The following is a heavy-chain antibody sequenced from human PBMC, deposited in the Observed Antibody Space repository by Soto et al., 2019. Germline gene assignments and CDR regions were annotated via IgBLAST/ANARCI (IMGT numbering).Heavy chain of an antibody. V-gene: IGHV3-33*01. Sequence: QVQLVESGGGVVQPGRSLRLSCAASGFTFSSYGMHWVRQAPGKGLEWVAVIWYDGSNKYYADSVKGRFTISRDNSKNTLYLQMNSLRAEDTAVYYCARETAVDTAIRVDAFDIWGQGTMVTVSS. J-gene: IGHJ3*02. CDR1: GFTFSSYG. CDR3: ARETAVDTAIRVDAFDI. CDR2: IWYDGSNK. D-gene: IGHD5-18*01.